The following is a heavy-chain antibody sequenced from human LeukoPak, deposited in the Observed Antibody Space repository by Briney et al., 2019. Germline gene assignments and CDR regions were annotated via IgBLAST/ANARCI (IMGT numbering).Heavy chain of an antibody. CDR1: GSTFSRYW. CDR3: ASAAGWELGY. D-gene: IGHD3-10*01. CDR2: IKQDGSEK. Sequence: QAGGSLRLSCAASGSTFSRYWMSWVRQTPEKGPEWVANIKQDGSEKNYVDSVKGRFTISRDNAKNSLYLQMNSLRAEDTAVYYCASAAGWELGYWGQGTLVTVSS. J-gene: IGHJ4*02. V-gene: IGHV3-7*01.